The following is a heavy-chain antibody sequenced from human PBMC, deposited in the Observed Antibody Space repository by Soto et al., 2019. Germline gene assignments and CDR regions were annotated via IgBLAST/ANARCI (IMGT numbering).Heavy chain of an antibody. CDR1: GYTFTSYA. V-gene: IGHV1-18*01. Sequence: QVQLVQSGAEVKKPGASVKVSCKASGYTFTSYAISWVRQAPGQGLEWMGWISGNTGDTRYAQKLQGRVTMTTDTSTSTVYMELRRLRSDDTAVYYCARVDWGNGYWYFDLWGHGTLVTVSS. CDR2: ISGNTGDT. J-gene: IGHJ2*01. CDR3: ARVDWGNGYWYFDL. D-gene: IGHD3-9*01.